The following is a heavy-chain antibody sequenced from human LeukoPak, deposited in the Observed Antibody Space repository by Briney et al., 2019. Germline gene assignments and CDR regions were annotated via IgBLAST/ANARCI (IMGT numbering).Heavy chain of an antibody. J-gene: IGHJ3*02. CDR2: IYYSGST. CDR3: ARQDIVVVPAGTGGAFDI. CDR1: GGSISSGDYY. V-gene: IGHV4-30-4*08. Sequence: SETLSLTCTVSGGSISSGDYYWSWIRQPPGKGLEWIGYIYYSGSTYYNPSLKSRVTISVDTSKNQFSLKLSSVTAADTAVYYCARQDIVVVPAGTGGAFDIWGQGTMVTVSS. D-gene: IGHD2-2*01.